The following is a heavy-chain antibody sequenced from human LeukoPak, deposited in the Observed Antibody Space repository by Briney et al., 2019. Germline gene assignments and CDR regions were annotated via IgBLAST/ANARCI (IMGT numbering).Heavy chain of an antibody. CDR3: GRGSDYLFDC. J-gene: IGHJ4*02. Sequence: GGSLRLSCAASGFTFSSYSMNWVRQAPGKGLEWVSCISSSSTTIYYADSVKGQFTVSRDNAKNSLYLQMNSLRVEDTAVYYCGRGSDYLFDCWGQGTLVTVSS. CDR2: ISSSSTTI. CDR1: GFTFSSYS. D-gene: IGHD4-17*01. V-gene: IGHV3-48*04.